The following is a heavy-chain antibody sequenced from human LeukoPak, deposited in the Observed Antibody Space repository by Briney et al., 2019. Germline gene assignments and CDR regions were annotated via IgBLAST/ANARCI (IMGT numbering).Heavy chain of an antibody. J-gene: IGHJ4*02. V-gene: IGHV4-34*01. Sequence: SEALSLTCAVYGGSFSGYYWSWIRQPPGKGLEWIGEINHSGSTNYNPSLKSRVTISVDTSKNQFSLKLSSVTAADTAVYYCARLRLLLWFGDQATRRPLFDYWGQGTLVTVSS. D-gene: IGHD3-10*01. CDR2: INHSGST. CDR3: ARLRLLLWFGDQATRRPLFDY. CDR1: GGSFSGYY.